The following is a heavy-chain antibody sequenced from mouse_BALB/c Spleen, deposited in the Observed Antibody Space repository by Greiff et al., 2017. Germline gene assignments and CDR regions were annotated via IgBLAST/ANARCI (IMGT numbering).Heavy chain of an antibody. CDR1: GFNIKDYY. D-gene: IGHD4-1*01. CDR2: IDPENGDT. CDR3: RAGTFAY. V-gene: IGHV14-4*02. Sequence: EVQLQQSGAELVRSGASVKLSCTASGFNIKDYYMHWVKQRPEQGLEWIGWIDPENGDTEYAPKFQGKATMTADTSSNTAYLQLSSLTSEDTAVYYCRAGTFAYWGQGTLVTVSA. J-gene: IGHJ3*01.